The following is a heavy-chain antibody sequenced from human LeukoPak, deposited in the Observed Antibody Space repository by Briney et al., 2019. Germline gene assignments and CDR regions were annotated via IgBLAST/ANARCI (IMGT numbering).Heavy chain of an antibody. J-gene: IGHJ1*01. Sequence: GGSLRLSCAAAGFTFSNYWMHWVRQAPGKGLVWVSRIKSDGRTNYADSVKGRFTISRDNAKNTVSLQMNSQRAEDTGVYYCARAPSEIGGYYPEYFRHWGQGTLVTVSS. V-gene: IGHV3-74*01. CDR2: IKSDGRT. CDR3: ARAPSEIGGYYPEYFRH. D-gene: IGHD3-22*01. CDR1: GFTFSNYW.